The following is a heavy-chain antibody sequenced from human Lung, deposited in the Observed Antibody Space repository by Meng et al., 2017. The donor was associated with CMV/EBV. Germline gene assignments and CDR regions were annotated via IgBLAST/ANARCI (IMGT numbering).Heavy chain of an antibody. Sequence: SGGPFRSYALIWVRPAPGQGLEWMGGIIPILSIANYAQKFQGRVTITADKSTSTAYMELSSLRSEDTAVYYCARVEFASLKNWFDPWGQGTLVTVSS. CDR2: IIPILSIA. CDR1: GGPFRSYA. D-gene: IGHD2-2*01. J-gene: IGHJ5*02. CDR3: ARVEFASLKNWFDP. V-gene: IGHV1-69*10.